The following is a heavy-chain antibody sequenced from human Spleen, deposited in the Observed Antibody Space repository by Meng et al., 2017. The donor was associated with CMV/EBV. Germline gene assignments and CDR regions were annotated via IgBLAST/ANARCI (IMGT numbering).Heavy chain of an antibody. D-gene: IGHD6-6*01. CDR1: GFTFSNRW. CDR3: AKSGRSSKPYSFDY. V-gene: IGHV3-74*01. CDR2: IQSDGSGT. Sequence: GESLKISCAASGFTFSNRWMHWVRQAPGKGLVWVSRIQSDGSGTNYADSVKGRFTISRDNAKNMVYLEMNSLRAEDTAVYYCAKSGRSSKPYSFDYWGQGTLVTVSS. J-gene: IGHJ4*02.